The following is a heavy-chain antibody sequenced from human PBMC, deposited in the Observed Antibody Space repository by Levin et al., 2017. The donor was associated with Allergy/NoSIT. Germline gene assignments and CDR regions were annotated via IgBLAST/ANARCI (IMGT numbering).Heavy chain of an antibody. Sequence: GESLKISCTASGFTFGDYAMSWVRQAPGRGLEWVSFIRRKASGGTTEYAASVKGRFSISRDDSKSIAYLQMNSLETEDTAVYYCTRASYCSSSSCHRTFDYWGQGALVTVSS. V-gene: IGHV3-49*04. CDR3: TRASYCSSSSCHRTFDY. CDR1: GFTFGDYA. D-gene: IGHD2-2*01. CDR2: IRRKASGGTT. J-gene: IGHJ4*02.